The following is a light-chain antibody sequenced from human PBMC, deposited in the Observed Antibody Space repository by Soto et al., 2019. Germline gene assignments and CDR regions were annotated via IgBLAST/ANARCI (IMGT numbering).Light chain of an antibody. J-gene: IGKJ1*01. V-gene: IGKV2-30*01. CDR3: LQGTHWPRT. CDR1: QSLVSRDGNTY. Sequence: DVVVTQSPLYLPVTLGQAASISCRSSQSLVSRDGNTYLNWLQQRPGQSPRRLLYMVSKRDSGVRDRFSGSGSGTDFTLNISRLEAADVGIYYCLQGTHWPRTFAQGTRVDIK. CDR2: MVS.